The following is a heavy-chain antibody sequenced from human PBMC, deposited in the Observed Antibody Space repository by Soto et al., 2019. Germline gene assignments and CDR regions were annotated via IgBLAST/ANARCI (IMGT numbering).Heavy chain of an antibody. J-gene: IGHJ4*02. CDR3: ARTGMVRGVRPFDY. V-gene: IGHV4-31*03. CDR2: IYYSGST. Sequence: SETLSLTCTVPGGSISSGGYYWSWIRQHPGKGLEWIGYIYYSGSTYYNPSLKSRVTISVDTSKNQFSLKLSSVTAADTAVYYCARTGMVRGVRPFDYWGQGTLVTVSS. CDR1: GGSISSGGYY. D-gene: IGHD3-10*01.